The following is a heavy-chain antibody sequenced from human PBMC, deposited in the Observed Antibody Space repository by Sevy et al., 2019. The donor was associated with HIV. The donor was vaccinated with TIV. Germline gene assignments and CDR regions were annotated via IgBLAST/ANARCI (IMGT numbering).Heavy chain of an antibody. CDR1: GGSISSYY. J-gene: IGHJ6*02. CDR3: AGVTLYYDFWSGSYYYYGMDV. Sequence: SETLSLTCTVSGGSISSYYWSWIRQPPGKGLEWIGYIYYSGSTKYNPSLKSRVTISVDTSKNQFSLKLSSVTAADTAVYYCAGVTLYYDFWSGSYYYYGMDVWGQGTTVTVSS. V-gene: IGHV4-59*01. CDR2: IYYSGST. D-gene: IGHD3-3*01.